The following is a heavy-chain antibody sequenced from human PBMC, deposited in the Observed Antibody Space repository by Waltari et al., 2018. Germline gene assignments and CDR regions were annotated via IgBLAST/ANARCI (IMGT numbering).Heavy chain of an antibody. CDR1: GFSFSTYT. Sequence: EVQLVESGGGLVKPGESLRLSCVASGFSFSTYTMNWVRQAPGKGLEWGSSISSSSNHIYYAHSRRGRFTISRDNAKNSLHLQMNALRAEDTAVYYCTREVTVTDADYWGQGTLVTVSS. D-gene: IGHD4-17*01. J-gene: IGHJ4*02. CDR3: TREVTVTDADY. V-gene: IGHV3-21*01. CDR2: ISSSSNHI.